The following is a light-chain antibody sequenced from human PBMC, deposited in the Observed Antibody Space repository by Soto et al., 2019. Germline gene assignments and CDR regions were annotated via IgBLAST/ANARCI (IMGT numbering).Light chain of an antibody. V-gene: IGKV3-20*01. Sequence: DMVFTKSRATLSVSRGERGTSACRASQSVSSYLAWYQQKPGQAPRLLIYGASSRATGIPDRFSGSGSGTDFTLTIRRLEPEDFAVYYCQQYGSSPRTFGQGTKVDIK. J-gene: IGKJ1*01. CDR2: GAS. CDR3: QQYGSSPRT. CDR1: QSVSSY.